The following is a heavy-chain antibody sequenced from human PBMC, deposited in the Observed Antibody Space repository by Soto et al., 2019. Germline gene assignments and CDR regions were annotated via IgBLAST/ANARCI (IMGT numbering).Heavy chain of an antibody. J-gene: IGHJ4*02. V-gene: IGHV1-8*01. CDR2: MNPNSGNT. D-gene: IGHD6-19*01. CDR3: ARGIAVAGIMGVDY. Sequence: ASVKVSCKASGYTFTSYDVNWVRQATGQGLEWMGWMNPNSGNTGYAQKFQGRVTMTRNTSISTAYMELSSLRSEDTAVYYCARGIAVAGIMGVDYWGQGTLVTVSS. CDR1: GYTFTSYD.